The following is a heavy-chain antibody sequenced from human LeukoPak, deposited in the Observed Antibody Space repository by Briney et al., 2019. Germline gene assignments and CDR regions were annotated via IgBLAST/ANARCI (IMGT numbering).Heavy chain of an antibody. D-gene: IGHD1-1*01. CDR2: INPNGGDT. V-gene: IGHV1-2*06. J-gene: IGHJ5*02. CDR1: GYTFTDYH. CDR3: ARGSNWKENWFDP. Sequence: ASVKVSCKASGYTFTDYHMHWVRQAPGQGLEWMGRINPNGGDTNYAQKFQGRVTMTRDTSITTAYMELSSLRSDDTAVYYCARGSNWKENWFDPWGQGTLAIVSS.